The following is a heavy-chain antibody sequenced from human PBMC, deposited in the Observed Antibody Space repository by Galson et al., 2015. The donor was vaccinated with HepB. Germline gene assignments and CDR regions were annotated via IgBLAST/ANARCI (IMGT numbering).Heavy chain of an antibody. J-gene: IGHJ4*02. V-gene: IGHV3-30-3*01. CDR1: GFTFSSYA. CDR2: ISHDGSNK. Sequence: SLRLSCAASGFTFSSYAMHWVRQAPGKGLEWVAVISHDGSNKYYADSVKGRFTISRDNSKNTLYLQMNSLRAEDTAVYYCAREAPDTAMVSYFDYWGQGTLVTVSS. D-gene: IGHD5-18*01. CDR3: AREAPDTAMVSYFDY.